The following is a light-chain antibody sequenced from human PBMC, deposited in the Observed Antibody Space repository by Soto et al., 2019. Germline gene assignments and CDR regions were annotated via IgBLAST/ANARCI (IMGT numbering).Light chain of an antibody. CDR3: QQYINDLPA. Sequence: VMTQSRGSRALSLGERATINCKSSQTLLYFANNLNYLAWYQQKPGQPPRLLIYWASTRESGVPDRFSGSGSGTDFTLTISSLQTEEVAVYDCQQYINDLPAFGQGTKVEI. CDR2: WAS. V-gene: IGKV4-1*01. CDR1: QTLLYFANNLNY. J-gene: IGKJ1*01.